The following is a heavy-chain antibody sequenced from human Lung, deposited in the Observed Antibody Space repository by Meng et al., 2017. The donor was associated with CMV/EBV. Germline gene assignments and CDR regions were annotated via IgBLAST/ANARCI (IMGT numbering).Heavy chain of an antibody. D-gene: IGHD3-3*01. Sequence: GGFLRLSCTVSGFTFGDYAMSWVRQAPGKGLEWVGFIRSKGYGGAREYAASVKGRFSISRDDSKSIAYLQMNSLKTEDTAVYYCSRGATTFGVAHYDYWGQGXLVTVSS. CDR1: GFTFGDYA. CDR3: SRGATTFGVAHYDY. V-gene: IGHV3-49*04. CDR2: IRSKGYGGAR. J-gene: IGHJ4*02.